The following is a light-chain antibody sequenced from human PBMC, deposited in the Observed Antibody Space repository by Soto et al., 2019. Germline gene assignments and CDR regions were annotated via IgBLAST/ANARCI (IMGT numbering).Light chain of an antibody. J-gene: IGKJ1*01. Sequence: EIVLTQSPGTLSLSPGERATLSCRASQRLDSRFLAWYHQKRGQAPRVLMYCASIRATGNPDRFSGSGSGTDFTLSIRRLEPEDFAVYYCQQYDSSRTFGQGTKVEMK. CDR3: QQYDSSRT. V-gene: IGKV3-20*01. CDR2: CAS. CDR1: QRLDSRF.